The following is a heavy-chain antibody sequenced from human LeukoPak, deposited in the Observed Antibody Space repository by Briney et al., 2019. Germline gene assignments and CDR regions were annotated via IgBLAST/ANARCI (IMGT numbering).Heavy chain of an antibody. J-gene: IGHJ4*02. CDR2: IWPGDFDT. CDR3: ARGTYYYDRSGTNTPWGFDY. D-gene: IGHD3-22*01. Sequence: GESLKISCKGSGYSFTNYWICWVRQMPGEGLEWVGIIWPGDFDTRYSPSFRGQVTISADKSINTAYVQWSSLKASDTAMYYCARGTYYYDRSGTNTPWGFDYWGQGTLVTVSP. V-gene: IGHV5-51*01. CDR1: GYSFTNYW.